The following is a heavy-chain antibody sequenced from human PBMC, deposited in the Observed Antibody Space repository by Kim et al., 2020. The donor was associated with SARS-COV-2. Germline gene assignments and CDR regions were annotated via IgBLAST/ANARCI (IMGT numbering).Heavy chain of an antibody. CDR1: GGSISSGSYY. J-gene: IGHJ4*02. D-gene: IGHD6-19*01. CDR3: ARGGSGWHDY. CDR2: IYTSGST. V-gene: IGHV4-61*02. Sequence: SETLSLTCTVSGGSISSGSYYWSWIRQPAGKGLEWIGRIYTSGSTNYNPSLKSRVTISVDTSKNQFSLKLSSVTAADTAVYYCARGGSGWHDYWGQGTLVTVSS.